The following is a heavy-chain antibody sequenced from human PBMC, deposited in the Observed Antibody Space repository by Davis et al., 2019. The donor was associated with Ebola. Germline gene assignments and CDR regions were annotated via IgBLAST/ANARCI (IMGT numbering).Heavy chain of an antibody. J-gene: IGHJ4*02. CDR2: IIPIFGTA. V-gene: IGHV1-69*13. Sequence: SVKVSCKASGGTFSSYAISWVRQAPGQGLEWMGGIIPIFGTANYAQKFQGRVTITADESTSTAYMELRSLRSDDTAVYYCARGHPGYYYDSSGYYAYWGQGTLVTVSS. CDR1: GGTFSSYA. D-gene: IGHD3-22*01. CDR3: ARGHPGYYYDSSGYYAY.